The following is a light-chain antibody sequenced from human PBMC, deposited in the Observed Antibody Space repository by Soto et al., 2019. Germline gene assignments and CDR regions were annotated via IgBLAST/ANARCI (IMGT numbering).Light chain of an antibody. J-gene: IGLJ2*01. CDR3: SSHRSSSPVV. V-gene: IGLV2-14*01. Sequence: QSVLTQPASVSGSPGQSITISCTGTSSDIGGYNYVSWYQHHPGKAPKLMIYEVTNRPSGISNRFSGSKSGNTASLTISGLQAEDEAHYYCSSHRSSSPVVFGGGTKLTVL. CDR1: SSDIGGYNY. CDR2: EVT.